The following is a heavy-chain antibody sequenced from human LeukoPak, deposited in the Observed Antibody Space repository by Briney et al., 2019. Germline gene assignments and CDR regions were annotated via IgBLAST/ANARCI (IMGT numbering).Heavy chain of an antibody. J-gene: IGHJ3*02. CDR1: GFTVSNSY. D-gene: IGHD3-22*01. CDR3: AREGYYDTSGASRAFDI. V-gene: IGHV3-66*02. Sequence: PGGSLRLSCAASGFTVSNSYMSWVRQAPGKGLEWVSLFYSDDDTHYPDSVKGRFTISRDNSKNILYLQMNSLRVEDTAVYYCAREGYYDTSGASRAFDIWGQGTMVTVSS. CDR2: FYSDDDT.